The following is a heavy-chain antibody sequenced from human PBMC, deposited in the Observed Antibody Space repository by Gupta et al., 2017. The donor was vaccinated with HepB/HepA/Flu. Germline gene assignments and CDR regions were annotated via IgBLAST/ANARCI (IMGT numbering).Heavy chain of an antibody. CDR1: GYTFINYF. D-gene: IGHD6-13*01. J-gene: IGHJ3*02. CDR3: ARRQRGSNSAFDI. CDR2: INPSGGVS. Sequence: QVQLVQSGTEVKKPGASVKVSCTASGYTFINYFMEWVRRAPGQGLEWMGAINPSGGVSTYEQKFQGRVTMTRDTSTTTVFMELSSLTSEDTAVYYCARRQRGSNSAFDIWGRGTAVTVSS. V-gene: IGHV1-46*01.